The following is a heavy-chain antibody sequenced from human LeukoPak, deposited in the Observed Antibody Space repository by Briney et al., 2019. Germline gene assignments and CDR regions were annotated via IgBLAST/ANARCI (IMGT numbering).Heavy chain of an antibody. J-gene: IGHJ4*02. D-gene: IGHD3-22*01. V-gene: IGHV3-74*01. CDR3: ARGGGRYCDSSGYSY. Sequence: GGSLRLSCAASGFTFSSYWMHWVRQAPGKGLVWVSRINSDGSSTNYADSVKGRFTISRDNAKNTLYLQMNSLRAEDTAVYYCARGGGRYCDSSGYSYWGQGSLVTVSS. CDR2: INSDGSST. CDR1: GFTFSSYW.